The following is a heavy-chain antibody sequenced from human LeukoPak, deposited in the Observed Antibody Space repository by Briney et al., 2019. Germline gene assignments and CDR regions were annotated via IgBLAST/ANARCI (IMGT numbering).Heavy chain of an antibody. CDR1: GFTFSSYG. J-gene: IGHJ4*02. CDR2: IKRDGSEK. V-gene: IGHV3-7*01. CDR3: ASCGNYYGFLYYFEY. D-gene: IGHD1-26*01. Sequence: GGSLRLSCAASGFTFSSYGMHWVRQAPGKGLEWVANIKRDGSEKYYVDSVKGRFTISRDNAKNSLYLQMNSLRAEDTAVYYCASCGNYYGFLYYFEYWGQGTLVTVSS.